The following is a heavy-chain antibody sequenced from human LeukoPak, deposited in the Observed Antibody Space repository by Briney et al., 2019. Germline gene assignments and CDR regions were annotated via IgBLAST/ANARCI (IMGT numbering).Heavy chain of an antibody. V-gene: IGHV3-21*01. CDR1: GFTFSSYS. CDR2: VSSSSSYI. J-gene: IGHJ4*02. CDR3: ARGVVPTPYYFDY. Sequence: GGSLRLSCAASGFTFSSYSMNWVRQAPGKGLEWVSSVSSSSSYIYYADSVKGRFTISRDNAKNSLYLQMNSLRAEDTAVYYCARGVVPTPYYFDYWGRGTLVTVSS. D-gene: IGHD2-2*01.